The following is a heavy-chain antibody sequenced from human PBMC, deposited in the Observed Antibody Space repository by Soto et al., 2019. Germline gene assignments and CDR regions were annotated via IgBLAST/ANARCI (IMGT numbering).Heavy chain of an antibody. CDR3: VSRPRA. V-gene: IGHV3-66*01. CDR1: GFTVSNNY. J-gene: IGHJ5*02. Sequence: EVHLVESEGGLVQPGGSLRLSCAASGFTVSNNYMSWVRQAPGKGLEWVSVIYSGGSVYYRDSVKGRFTISRDHSKNTLYLQMNSLRAEDSGVYYCVSRPRAWGQGTLVTVSS. CDR2: IYSGGSV. D-gene: IGHD6-6*01.